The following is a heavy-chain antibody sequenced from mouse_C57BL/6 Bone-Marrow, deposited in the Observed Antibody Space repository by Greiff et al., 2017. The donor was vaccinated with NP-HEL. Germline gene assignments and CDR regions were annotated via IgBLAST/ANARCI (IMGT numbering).Heavy chain of an antibody. V-gene: IGHV1-69*01. J-gene: IGHJ2*01. CDR3: ARGTYYGSIYYYY. D-gene: IGHD1-1*01. CDR2: IDPSDSYT. Sequence: VQLQQPGAELVMPGASVKLSCKASGYTFTSYWMHWVKQRPGQGLEWLGEIDPSDSYTNYNQQLKGKSTLTVDKSSSTAYMQLSSLTSEDSAVDYFARGTYYGSIYYYYWGQGTTLSVSS. CDR1: GYTFTSYW.